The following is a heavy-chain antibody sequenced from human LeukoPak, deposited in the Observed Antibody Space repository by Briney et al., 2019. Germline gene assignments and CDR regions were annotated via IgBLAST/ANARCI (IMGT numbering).Heavy chain of an antibody. D-gene: IGHD3-3*01. CDR3: ARGSDFWSGNSYYYYMDV. Sequence: ASVKVSCKASGGTFSRYAISWVRQAPGQGLEWMGGIIPIFGTANYAQKFQGRVMITTDESTSTAYMELSSLRSEDTAVYYCARGSDFWSGNSYYYYMDVWGKGTTVTVSS. J-gene: IGHJ6*03. V-gene: IGHV1-69*05. CDR2: IIPIFGTA. CDR1: GGTFSRYA.